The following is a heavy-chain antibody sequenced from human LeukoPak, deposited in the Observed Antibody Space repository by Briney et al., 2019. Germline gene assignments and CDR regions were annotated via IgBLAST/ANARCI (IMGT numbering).Heavy chain of an antibody. CDR3: AREVRIAAPYFDY. D-gene: IGHD6-6*01. V-gene: IGHV3-33*08. CDR2: IWYGGSNK. Sequence: GGSLRLSCAASGFTFSSYGMHWVRQAPGKGLEWVAVIWYGGSNKYYADSVKGRFTISRDNSKNTLYLQMNSLRAEDTAVYYCAREVRIAAPYFDYWGQGTLVTVSS. CDR1: GFTFSSYG. J-gene: IGHJ4*02.